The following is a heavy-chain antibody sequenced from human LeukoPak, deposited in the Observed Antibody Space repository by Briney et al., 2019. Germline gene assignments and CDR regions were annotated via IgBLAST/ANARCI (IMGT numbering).Heavy chain of an antibody. V-gene: IGHV3-33*01. Sequence: GGSLRLSCAASGFTFSSYGMHWVRQAPGKGLEWVAVIWYDGSKKYYLDSVKGRFTISRDNSQNMLYLQMNSLRVEDTGLYYCARGLPPVMKYYFDYWGQGTLVTVSS. CDR2: IWYDGSKK. CDR1: GFTFSSYG. D-gene: IGHD4-11*01. CDR3: ARGLPPVMKYYFDY. J-gene: IGHJ4*02.